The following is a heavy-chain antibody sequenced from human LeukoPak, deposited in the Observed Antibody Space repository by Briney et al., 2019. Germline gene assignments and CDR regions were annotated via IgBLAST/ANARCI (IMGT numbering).Heavy chain of an antibody. J-gene: IGHJ4*02. D-gene: IGHD2-2*01. CDR3: ARANFLYCSSTTCLFDY. CDR2: INPNGGDT. CDR1: GYTFTDYY. V-gene: IGHV1-2*02. Sequence: ASVKVSCKASGYTFTDYYMHWVRQAPGQGFEWMGWINPNGGDTNYAQKFQGRVTMTRDTSISTAHMEVSRLRSDDTAVYYCARANFLYCSSTTCLFDYWGQGTLVTVSS.